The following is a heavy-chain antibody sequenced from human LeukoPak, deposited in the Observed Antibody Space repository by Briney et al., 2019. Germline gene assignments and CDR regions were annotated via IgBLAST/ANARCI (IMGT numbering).Heavy chain of an antibody. CDR2: IYYSGST. J-gene: IGHJ4*02. V-gene: IGHV4-39*07. CDR3: ARGQSRYGDIPGN. CDR1: GGSISSSSYY. Sequence: PSETLSLTCTVSGGSISSSSYYWGWIRQPPGKGLEWIGSIYYSGSTYYNPSLKSRVTISVDTSKNQFSLKLSSVTAADTAVYYCARGQSRYGDIPGNWGQGTLVTVSS. D-gene: IGHD4-17*01.